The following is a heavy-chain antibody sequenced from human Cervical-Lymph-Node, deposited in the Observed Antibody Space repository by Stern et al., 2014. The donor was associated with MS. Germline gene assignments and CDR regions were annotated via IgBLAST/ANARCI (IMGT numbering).Heavy chain of an antibody. CDR1: GYTFIGYY. CDR3: ARDKEAHYFDS. Sequence: QVQLVQSGAEVKKPGASVKVSCKASGYTFIGYYMHWVRQAPGQGLEWMGWINPNSGGTNYAQKFQGTVMITADESTNTVYMELSSLRSEDAALYYCARDKEAHYFDSWGQGTLVTVSS. CDR2: INPNSGGT. J-gene: IGHJ4*02. V-gene: IGHV1-2*02.